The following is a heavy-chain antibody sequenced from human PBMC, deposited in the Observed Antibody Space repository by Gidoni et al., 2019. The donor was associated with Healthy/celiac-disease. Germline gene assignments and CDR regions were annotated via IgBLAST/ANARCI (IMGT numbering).Heavy chain of an antibody. D-gene: IGHD3-10*01. CDR2: INHSGST. J-gene: IGHJ6*02. V-gene: IGHV4-34*01. CDR3: ARGRYYGSGRNYYYGMDV. CDR1: GGSFSGYY. Sequence: QVQLQQWGAGLLKPSETLSLTCAVSGGSFSGYYWSWIRQPPGKGLEWIGEINHSGSTNYNPSLKSRVTISVDTSKNQFSLKLSSVTAADTAVYYCARGRYYGSGRNYYYGMDVWGQGTTVTVSS.